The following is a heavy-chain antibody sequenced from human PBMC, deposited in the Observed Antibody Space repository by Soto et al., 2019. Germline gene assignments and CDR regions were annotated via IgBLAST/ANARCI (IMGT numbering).Heavy chain of an antibody. Sequence: SETLSLTCTVSGVSISSYYWSWIRQPPGKGLEWIGFIYYTGSTNYNPSLESRVTISVDTSKSQFSLKLSPVTAADTAVYYCARSRVGSSYYPFNWFDPWGQGALVTVSS. CDR3: ARSRVGSSYYPFNWFDP. CDR2: IYYTGST. V-gene: IGHV4-59*08. J-gene: IGHJ5*02. CDR1: GVSISSYY. D-gene: IGHD3-3*01.